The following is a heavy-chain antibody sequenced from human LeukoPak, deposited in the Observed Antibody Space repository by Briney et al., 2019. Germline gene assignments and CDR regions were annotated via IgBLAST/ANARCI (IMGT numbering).Heavy chain of an antibody. CDR3: AREEGIDGSGYYYVLGY. Sequence: GGSLRLSCAASGFTFSRYWMSWVCQAPGKGLEWVANIKADGSEKHYVDSVKGRFTISRDNAKNSLYLQMNSLRAEDTAVYYCAREEGIDGSGYYYVLGYWGQGTLVTVSS. V-gene: IGHV3-7*01. D-gene: IGHD3-22*01. J-gene: IGHJ4*02. CDR1: GFTFSRYW. CDR2: IKADGSEK.